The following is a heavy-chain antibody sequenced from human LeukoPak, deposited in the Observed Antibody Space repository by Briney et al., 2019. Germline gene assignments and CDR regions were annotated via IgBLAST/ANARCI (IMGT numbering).Heavy chain of an antibody. Sequence: RPSETLSPTCTVSGGSISNYYWSWIRQPPGKGLEWCGYIFYSGSTNYNPSLKSRVTISVDTSKNQFSLSLTSVTAADTAVYYCARHLPRTDSGYAFGIWGQGTVVTVSS. J-gene: IGHJ3*02. CDR3: ARHLPRTDSGYAFGI. CDR1: GGSISNYY. V-gene: IGHV4-59*08. CDR2: IFYSGST. D-gene: IGHD5-12*01.